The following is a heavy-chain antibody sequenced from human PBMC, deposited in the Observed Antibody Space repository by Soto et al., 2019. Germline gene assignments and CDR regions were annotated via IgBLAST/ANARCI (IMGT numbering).Heavy chain of an antibody. J-gene: IGHJ4*02. V-gene: IGHV1-69*13. Sequence: SVKVSCKASGVTFSSYAISWVRQAPGQGLEWMGGIIPIFGTANYAQKFQGRVTITADESTSTAYMELSSLRSEDTAVYYCARHHRLQYVDYWGQGTLVTVSS. CDR3: ARHHRLQYVDY. CDR1: GVTFSSYA. D-gene: IGHD4-4*01. CDR2: IIPIFGTA.